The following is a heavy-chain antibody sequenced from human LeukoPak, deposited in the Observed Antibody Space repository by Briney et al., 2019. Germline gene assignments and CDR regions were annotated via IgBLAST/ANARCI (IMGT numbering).Heavy chain of an antibody. J-gene: IGHJ4*02. D-gene: IGHD4-17*01. Sequence: GGSLRLSCAASEFTVSSNYMSWIRQAPGKGLEWVSVIYSGGSTYYADSVKGRFTISRDKSKNTLYLQMNSLRAEDTAVYYCARRAGEYSHPYDYWGQGTLVTVSS. CDR3: ARRAGEYSHPYDY. CDR2: IYSGGST. CDR1: EFTVSSNY. V-gene: IGHV3-66*04.